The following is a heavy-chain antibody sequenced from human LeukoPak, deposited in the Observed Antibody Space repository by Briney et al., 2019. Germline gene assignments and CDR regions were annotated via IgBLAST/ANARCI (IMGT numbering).Heavy chain of an antibody. J-gene: IGHJ5*01. V-gene: IGHV4-59*08. CDR3: ALAPNSNWFDF. D-gene: IGHD2-8*01. CDR1: GDSISDFY. CDR2: IHYSGNS. Sequence: SETLSLTCSVPGDSISDFYWNWIRQPPGKRLEWIGNIHYSGNSNYNPSLQSRVTISIDTSRKQLFLKLTSVTAADTAVYYCALAPNSNWFDFWGQGTLVTVSS.